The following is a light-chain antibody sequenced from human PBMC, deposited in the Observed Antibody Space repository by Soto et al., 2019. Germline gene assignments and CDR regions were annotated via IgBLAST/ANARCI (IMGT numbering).Light chain of an antibody. Sequence: DIQMTQSPSTLSASVGDRVTITCRASQSISTWLAWYQQKSGKAPKLLIYEASSLGSGVPSRFSGSGSGTEFTLTISSLQPDDFETYYCQQYNSYSETFGQGTKVGIK. CDR2: EAS. CDR1: QSISTW. J-gene: IGKJ1*01. CDR3: QQYNSYSET. V-gene: IGKV1-5*03.